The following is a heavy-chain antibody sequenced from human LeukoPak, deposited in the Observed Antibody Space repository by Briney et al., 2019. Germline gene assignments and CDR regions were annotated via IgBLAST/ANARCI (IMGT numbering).Heavy chain of an antibody. CDR3: ARLREYYYYMDV. CDR1: GYTFTSYG. J-gene: IGHJ6*03. CDR2: TSAYNGNT. Sequence: ASVKVSCKASGYTFTSYGISWVRQAPGQGLEWMGWTSAYNGNTNYAQKLQGRVTMTTDTSTSTAYMELRSLRSDDTAVYYCARLREYYYYMDVWGKGTTVTVSS. V-gene: IGHV1-18*01. D-gene: IGHD5-24*01.